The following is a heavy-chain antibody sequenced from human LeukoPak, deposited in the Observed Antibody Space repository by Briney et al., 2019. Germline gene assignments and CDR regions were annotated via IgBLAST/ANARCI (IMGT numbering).Heavy chain of an antibody. J-gene: IGHJ4*02. Sequence: AASVKVSCKASGYTFTSYGISWVRQAPGQGLEWMGWISGYNGNTNYAQKFQDRVTMTTDTSTRTAYMELRSLRSDDTAVYYCAREGYCNSTSCDKPFDCWGQGALVTVSS. D-gene: IGHD2-2*01. V-gene: IGHV1-18*01. CDR3: AREGYCNSTSCDKPFDC. CDR2: ISGYNGNT. CDR1: GYTFTSYG.